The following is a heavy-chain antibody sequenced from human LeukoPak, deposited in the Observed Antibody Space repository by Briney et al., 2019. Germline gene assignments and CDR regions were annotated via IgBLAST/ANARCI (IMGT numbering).Heavy chain of an antibody. J-gene: IGHJ6*02. V-gene: IGHV3-23*01. D-gene: IGHD2-2*01. CDR3: ARDCSSTSCSAGGMDV. CDR1: GFTFSSYA. Sequence: PGGSLRLSCAASGFTFSSYAMSWVRQAPGEGLEWVSAISGSGGSTYYADSVKGRFTISRDNSKNTLYLQMNSLRAEDTAVYYCARDCSSTSCSAGGMDVWGQGTTVTVSS. CDR2: ISGSGGST.